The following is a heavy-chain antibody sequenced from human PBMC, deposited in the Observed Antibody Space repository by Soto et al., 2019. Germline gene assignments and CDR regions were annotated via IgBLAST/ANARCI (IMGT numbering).Heavy chain of an antibody. CDR1: GFTFSNYG. CDR3: AKALIGVVVTASDAFDI. V-gene: IGHV3-23*01. D-gene: IGHD2-21*02. Sequence: GGSLRLSCAASGFTFSNYGMHWVRQAPGKGLEWVSAISGSGGSTYYADSVKGRFTISRDNSKNTLYLQMNSLRAEDTAVYYCAKALIGVVVTASDAFDIWGQGTMVTVSS. CDR2: ISGSGGST. J-gene: IGHJ3*02.